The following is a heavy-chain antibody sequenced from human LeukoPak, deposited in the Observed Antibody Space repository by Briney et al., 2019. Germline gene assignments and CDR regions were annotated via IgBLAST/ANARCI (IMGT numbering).Heavy chain of an antibody. CDR1: GGSISSYY. J-gene: IGHJ4*02. Sequence: PSETLSLTCTVSGGSISSYYWSWIRQPAGKGLEWIGRIYTSGSTNYNPSLKIRGTMSVDTSRNHLSLKLTSVTAAATAVYFCARLGSYPDFWGQGALVTVSS. V-gene: IGHV4-4*07. D-gene: IGHD1-26*01. CDR3: ARLGSYPDF. CDR2: IYTSGST.